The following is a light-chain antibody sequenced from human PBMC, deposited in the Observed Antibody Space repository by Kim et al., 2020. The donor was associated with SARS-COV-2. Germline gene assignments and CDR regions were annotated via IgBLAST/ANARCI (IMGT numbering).Light chain of an antibody. CDR1: QSVSSSY. CDR3: QQYGSSPIRFT. CDR2: GAS. J-gene: IGKJ3*01. V-gene: IGKV3-20*01. Sequence: EIVLTQSPGTLSLSPGERATLSCRASQSVSSSYLAWYQQKPGQAPRRLIYGASSRATGIPDRFSGSGSGTDFTLTISRLEPEDFAVYYCQQYGSSPIRFTFGPGTKVDIK.